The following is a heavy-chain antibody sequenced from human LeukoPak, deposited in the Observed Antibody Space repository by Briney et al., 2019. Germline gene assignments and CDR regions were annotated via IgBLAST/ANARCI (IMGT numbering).Heavy chain of an antibody. CDR1: GYSFTSYW. CDR2: IYPGDSDT. Sequence: GESLKISCKGSGYSFTSYWIGWVRQMPGKGLEWMGIIYPGDSDTRYSPSFQGQVTISADKSISTAYLQWSSLKASDTAMYYCARSRAYSGSYLPHSPYYFDYWGQGTLVTVSS. V-gene: IGHV5-51*01. CDR3: ARSRAYSGSYLPHSPYYFDY. J-gene: IGHJ4*02. D-gene: IGHD1-26*01.